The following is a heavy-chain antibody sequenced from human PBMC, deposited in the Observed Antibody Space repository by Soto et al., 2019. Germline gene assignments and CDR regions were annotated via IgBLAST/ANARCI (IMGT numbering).Heavy chain of an antibody. V-gene: IGHV3-30*03. CDR1: GFSFSYYA. CDR2: IAYDGSKK. J-gene: IGHJ1*01. Sequence: QVQLVESGGGVVQPGRSLRLSCAASGFSFSYYAMHWVRQAPGKGLEWVAGIAYDGSKKYYADSVKGRFTISRDNSKTTLYLQMNGLRDEDTAVYYCAGPYCSGGSCYLYEYFQHWGQGTMVTVSS. D-gene: IGHD2-15*01. CDR3: AGPYCSGGSCYLYEYFQH.